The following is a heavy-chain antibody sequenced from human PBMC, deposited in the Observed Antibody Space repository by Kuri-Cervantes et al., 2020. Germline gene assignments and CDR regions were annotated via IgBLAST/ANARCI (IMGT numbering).Heavy chain of an antibody. CDR1: GFTFDDYA. V-gene: IGHV3-9*01. CDR3: AKDSSGYDYETLYYFDY. Sequence: SLKISCAASGFTFDDYAMHWVRQAPGKGLEWVSGISWNSGSIGYADSVKGRFTISRDNAKNSLYLQTNSLRAEDTALYYCAKDSSGYDYETLYYFDYWGQGTLVTVSS. D-gene: IGHD5-12*01. CDR2: ISWNSGSI. J-gene: IGHJ4*02.